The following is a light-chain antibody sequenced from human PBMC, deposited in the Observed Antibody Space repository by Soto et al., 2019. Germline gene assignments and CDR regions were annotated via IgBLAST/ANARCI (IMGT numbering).Light chain of an antibody. J-gene: IGKJ5*01. V-gene: IGKV1-33*01. CDR1: QGISNY. CDR2: AAS. Sequence: DIQMTQSPSSLSASVGDRVTITCRASQGISNYLAWYQQKPGKVPKLLIYAASTLETGVPSRFSGSGSGTDFTFTISSLQPEDIATYYCQHCDSLPLTFCQGTRLEIK. CDR3: QHCDSLPLT.